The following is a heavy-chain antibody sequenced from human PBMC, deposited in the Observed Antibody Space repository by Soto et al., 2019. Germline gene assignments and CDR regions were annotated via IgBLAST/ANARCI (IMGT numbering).Heavy chain of an antibody. J-gene: IGHJ6*02. CDR1: GFTFSSYE. CDR2: ISSSGSTI. D-gene: IGHD6-19*01. CDR3: SRDLRSSGWYYGMDV. Sequence: GGSLRLSCAASGFTFSSYEMNWVRQAPGKGLEWVSYISSSGSTIYYADSVKGRFTISRDNAKNSLYLQMTSLRAEDTAVYYCSRDLRSSGWYYGMDVWGQGTTVTVSS. V-gene: IGHV3-48*03.